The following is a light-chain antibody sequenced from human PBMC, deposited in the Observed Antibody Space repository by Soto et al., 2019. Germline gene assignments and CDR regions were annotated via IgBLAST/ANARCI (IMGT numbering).Light chain of an antibody. Sequence: QSALTQPPSASGSPGQSVTISCTGTSSDVGGYNYVSWYQQHPGKAPKLMIYEVSKRPSGVPDRFSGSKSGNTASLTVSGFQAEDEADYYCSSYAGSNNLGVFGTGTQLTVL. J-gene: IGLJ1*01. CDR1: SSDVGGYNY. V-gene: IGLV2-8*01. CDR2: EVS. CDR3: SSYAGSNNLGV.